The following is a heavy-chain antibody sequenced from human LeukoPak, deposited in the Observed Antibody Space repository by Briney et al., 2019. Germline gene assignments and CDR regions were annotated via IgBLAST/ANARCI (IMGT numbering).Heavy chain of an antibody. J-gene: IGHJ4*02. CDR3: AKVATKGNYYDSSGYSLDY. V-gene: IGHV3-7*03. Sequence: GGSLRLSCAASGFTFRSYWMSWVRQAPGKGLEWVANINLDGSEKYYVDSVKGRYTISRDNAKNTPYLQMNSLRAEDTAVFYCAKVATKGNYYDSSGYSLDYWGQGTLVTVSS. CDR2: INLDGSEK. D-gene: IGHD3-22*01. CDR1: GFTFRSYW.